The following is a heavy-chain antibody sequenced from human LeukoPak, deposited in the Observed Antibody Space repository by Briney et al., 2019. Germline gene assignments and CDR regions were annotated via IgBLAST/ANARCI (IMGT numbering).Heavy chain of an antibody. CDR1: GYTFTSYD. J-gene: IGHJ4*02. V-gene: IGHV1-69*13. CDR3: ARSDDYGDYCLVY. D-gene: IGHD4-17*01. Sequence: ASVKVSCKASGYTFTSYDINWVRQAPGQGLEWMGGIIPIFGTANYAQKFQGRVTITADESTSTAYMELSSLRSEDTAVYYCARSDDYGDYCLVYWGQGTLVTVSS. CDR2: IIPIFGTA.